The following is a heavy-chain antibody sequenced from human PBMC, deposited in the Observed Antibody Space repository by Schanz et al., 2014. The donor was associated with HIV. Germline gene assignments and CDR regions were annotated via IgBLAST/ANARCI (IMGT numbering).Heavy chain of an antibody. D-gene: IGHD3-3*01. J-gene: IGHJ6*02. Sequence: EVQLVQSGGGLVKPGGSLRISCAASGFTFRHAWMSWVRQAPGKGLEWVGLIKSKTDGETTDYAAPVKGRFTISRDDSKTTLFLQMNSLKSEDTAVYYCTTRRVLGVNLDVWGQGTTLTVSS. CDR3: TTRRVLGVNLDV. CDR2: IKSKTDGETT. V-gene: IGHV3-15*01. CDR1: GFTFRHAW.